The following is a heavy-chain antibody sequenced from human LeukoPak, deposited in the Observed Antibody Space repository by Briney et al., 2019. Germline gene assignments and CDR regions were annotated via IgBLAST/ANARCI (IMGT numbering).Heavy chain of an antibody. CDR3: ARQTGSGLFILP. CDR2: IDHSGST. D-gene: IGHD3/OR15-3a*01. J-gene: IGHJ4*02. CDR1: GGSFSGYY. V-gene: IGHV4-34*01. Sequence: PSETLSLTCAVYGGSFSGYYWSWIRQPPGKGLEWIGEIDHSGSTNYNPSLKSRVTISVDTSKNQFSLKLSSVTAADTAVYYCARQTGSGLFILPGGQGTLVTVSS.